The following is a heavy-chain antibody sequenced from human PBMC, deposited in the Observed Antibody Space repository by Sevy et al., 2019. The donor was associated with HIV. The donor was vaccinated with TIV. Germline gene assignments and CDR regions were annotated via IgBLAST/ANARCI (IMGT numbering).Heavy chain of an antibody. V-gene: IGHV3-33*01. CDR2: IWYEGSNK. CDR1: GFTFSKYG. J-gene: IGHJ4*02. Sequence: GGYLRLSCAASGFTFSKYGMHWVRQAPGKGLEWMALIWYEGSNKYYADSVKGRFTISRDNSKNMLYLQMNSLRAEDTAVYCSVRGAHYYDSSGANCDYWGQGTLVTVSS. CDR3: VRGAHYYDSSGANCDY. D-gene: IGHD3-22*01.